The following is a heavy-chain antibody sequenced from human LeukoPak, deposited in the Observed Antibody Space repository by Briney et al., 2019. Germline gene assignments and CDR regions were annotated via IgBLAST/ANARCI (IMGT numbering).Heavy chain of an antibody. Sequence: TGGTLRLSCAASGFTFSSYSKNWIRQAPGKGLERVSSISSSSSYIYYADSVKSRFTISRDNAQNSVYLQLNSLSAEYPAVDYCARDLRRSFDYWGQGTLVTVSS. CDR1: GFTFSSYS. CDR3: ARDLRRSFDY. J-gene: IGHJ4*02. D-gene: IGHD4-17*01. CDR2: ISSSSSYI. V-gene: IGHV3-21*01.